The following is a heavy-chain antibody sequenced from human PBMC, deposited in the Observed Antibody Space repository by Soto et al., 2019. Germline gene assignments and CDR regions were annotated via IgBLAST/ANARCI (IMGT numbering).Heavy chain of an antibody. CDR2: MSPVRGNT. V-gene: IGHV1-8*01. CDR1: GYRFTSYD. J-gene: IGHJ4*02. D-gene: IGHD1-20*01. CDR3: AGDGYKWNDYAY. Sequence: QVLLVQSGAEVKKPGASVKVSCKASGYRFTSYDINWVRQASRQGLEWMGWMSPVRGNTGYAQKFQGRVTMTRNTAISTAYMEISSMTSADTAVYYCAGDGYKWNDYAYWGQGPLVRVSS.